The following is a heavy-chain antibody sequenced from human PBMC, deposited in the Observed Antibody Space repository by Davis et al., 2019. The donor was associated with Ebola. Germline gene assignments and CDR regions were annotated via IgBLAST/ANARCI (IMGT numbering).Heavy chain of an antibody. V-gene: IGHV1-8*01. CDR3: DSGLWGSRGMDV. D-gene: IGHD2-21*01. J-gene: IGHJ6*04. CDR2: MNPNSGNT. CDR1: GYTFTSYD. Sequence: AASVKVSCKASGYTFTSYDINWVRQATGQGLEWMGWMNPNSGNTGYAQKFQGRVTMTRNTSISTAYMELSSLRSEDTAVYYCDSGLWGSRGMDVWGKGTTVTVSS.